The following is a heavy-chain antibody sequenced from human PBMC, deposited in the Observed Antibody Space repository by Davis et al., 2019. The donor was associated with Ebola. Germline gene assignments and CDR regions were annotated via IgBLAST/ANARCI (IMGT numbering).Heavy chain of an antibody. V-gene: IGHV1-46*01. CDR3: ARDGGWEQVTPYWYFDL. D-gene: IGHD3-16*01. CDR1: GYTFTSYY. J-gene: IGHJ2*01. CDR2: INPNGGST. Sequence: ASVKVSCKASGYTFTSYYMHWVRQAPGQGLEWMGIINPNGGSTRSAQKFQGRVTMTRDPSISTAYMELSRLRSDDTAVYYCARDGGWEQVTPYWYFDLWGRGTLVTVSS.